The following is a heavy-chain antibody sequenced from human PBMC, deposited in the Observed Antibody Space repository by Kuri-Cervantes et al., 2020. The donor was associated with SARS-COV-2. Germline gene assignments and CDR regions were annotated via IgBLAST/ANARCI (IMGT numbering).Heavy chain of an antibody. D-gene: IGHD5-18*01. J-gene: IGHJ4*02. Sequence: GESLKLSCAASGFTFSSYDMHLVRQATGKGLEWVSAIGTAGDPYYPGSVKGRFTITRENAKNSLYLQMNSLRAGDTAVFYCARGGYSYGDDLYYFDYWGQGTLVTVSS. CDR3: ARGGYSYGDDLYYFDY. V-gene: IGHV3-13*05. CDR2: IGTAGDP. CDR1: GFTFSSYD.